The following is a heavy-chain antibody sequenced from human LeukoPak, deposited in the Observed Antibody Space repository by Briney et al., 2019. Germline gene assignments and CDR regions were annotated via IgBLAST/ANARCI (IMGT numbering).Heavy chain of an antibody. J-gene: IGHJ4*02. CDR1: GFTFRSFA. CDR2: IIVSGGST. Sequence: PGGSLRLSCAASGFTFRSFAMSWVRQAPGKGLEWVSNIIVSGGSTYYAESVKGRFTISRGNSKNTLYLQMNMLGGEDTAVYYCVKFVDWWGQGTLVTVSS. D-gene: IGHD2-21*01. CDR3: VKFVDW. V-gene: IGHV3-23*01.